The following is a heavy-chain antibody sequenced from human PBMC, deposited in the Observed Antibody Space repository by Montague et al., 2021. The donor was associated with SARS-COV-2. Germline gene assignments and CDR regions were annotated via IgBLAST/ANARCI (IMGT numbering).Heavy chain of an antibody. CDR3: ARAHSGSWAHLDN. V-gene: IGHV4-61*02. J-gene: IGHJ4*02. Sequence: TLSLTCTVSGGSFSDGSYYWSWIRPPAGKGLEWNGRIYTSGTTNYSFSLKSRVTISVDTSKNQFSLKLTSVTAADTAVYYCARAHSGSWAHLDNWGQGSLVTVSS. CDR2: IYTSGTT. D-gene: IGHD5-12*01. CDR1: GGSFSDGSYY.